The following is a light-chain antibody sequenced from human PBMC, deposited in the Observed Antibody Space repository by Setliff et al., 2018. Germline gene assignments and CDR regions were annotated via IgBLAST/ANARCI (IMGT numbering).Light chain of an antibody. CDR3: QQYDASTAT. V-gene: IGKV3-20*01. Sequence: EIVLTQSPGTLSLSPGERATLSCRASHSVNNNYIVWYQQKPGQAPRLLIYGASSRASGIPDRFSGSGSGTDFTLSISRLEPEDFGVYYCQQYDASTATFGQGTKVDIK. J-gene: IGKJ1*01. CDR2: GAS. CDR1: HSVNNNY.